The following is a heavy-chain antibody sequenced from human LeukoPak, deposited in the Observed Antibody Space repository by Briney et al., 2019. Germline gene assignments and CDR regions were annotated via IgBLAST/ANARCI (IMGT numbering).Heavy chain of an antibody. CDR1: GYTFTSYY. D-gene: IGHD3-22*01. V-gene: IGHV1-46*01. CDR2: INPSGGST. CDR3: ANDYYDSSGYSDAFDI. Sequence: ASVKVSCKASGYTFTSYYMHWVRQAPGQGLEWMGIINPSGGSTSYAQKFQGRVTLTRDTSTSTVYMELSSLRSEDTAVYYCANDYYDSSGYSDAFDIWGQGTMVTVSS. J-gene: IGHJ3*02.